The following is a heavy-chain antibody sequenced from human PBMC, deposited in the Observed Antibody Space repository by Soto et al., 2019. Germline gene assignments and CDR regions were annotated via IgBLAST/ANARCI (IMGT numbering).Heavy chain of an antibody. CDR3: ARGRSINTNMDD. D-gene: IGHD2-2*01. V-gene: IGHV3-21*01. J-gene: IGHJ4*02. CDR1: GFTFSSYS. CDR2: ISSSSSYI. Sequence: GSLRLSCAASGFTFSSYSMNWVRQAPGKGLEWVSSISSSSSYIYYADSVKGRFTISRDNAKNSLYLQMDSLRAEDTAVYYCARGRSINTNMDDWGQGTLVTVSS.